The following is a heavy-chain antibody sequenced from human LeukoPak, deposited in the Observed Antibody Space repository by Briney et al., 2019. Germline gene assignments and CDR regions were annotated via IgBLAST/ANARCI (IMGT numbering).Heavy chain of an antibody. D-gene: IGHD3-22*01. J-gene: IGHJ1*01. V-gene: IGHV3-21*01. Sequence: GGSLRLSCAASGFTFSSYSMNWVRPAPGKGLEWVSSISSSSSYIYYADSVKGRFTISRDNAKKSLYLQMNSLSDEDTAVYYFARDYYYVGSGYYSGFFQLWGQGTLVTVSS. CDR3: ARDYYYVGSGYYSGFFQL. CDR1: GFTFSSYS. CDR2: ISSSSSYI.